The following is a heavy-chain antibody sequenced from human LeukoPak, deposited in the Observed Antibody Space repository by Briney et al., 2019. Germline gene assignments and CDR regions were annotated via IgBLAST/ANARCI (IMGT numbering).Heavy chain of an antibody. V-gene: IGHV4-4*07. CDR1: GGSISSYY. CDR2: IYTSGST. Sequence: SETLSLTCTVSGGSISSYYWSWIRQPAGKGLEWIGRIYTSGSTNYNPSLKSRVTMSVDTSKNQFSLKLSSVTAADTAVYYCAREEKQQTFYHYYYMDVWGKGTTVTVSS. D-gene: IGHD6-13*01. J-gene: IGHJ6*03. CDR3: AREEKQQTFYHYYYMDV.